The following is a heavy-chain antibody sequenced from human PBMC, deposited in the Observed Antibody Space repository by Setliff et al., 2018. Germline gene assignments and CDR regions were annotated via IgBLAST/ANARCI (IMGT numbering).Heavy chain of an antibody. D-gene: IGHD3-16*01. CDR2: IRNKDNSYTT. J-gene: IGHJ4*02. Sequence: PGGSLRLSCAASGFTFSAHYMDWLRQAPGKGLEWVGRIRNKDNSYTTEYAASVKGRFTISSDDPKNSLYLQMNGLKTEDRAVYYCVRAAAGLDIWSQKIVVTVSS. CDR3: VRAAAGLDI. CDR1: GFTFSAHY. V-gene: IGHV3-72*01.